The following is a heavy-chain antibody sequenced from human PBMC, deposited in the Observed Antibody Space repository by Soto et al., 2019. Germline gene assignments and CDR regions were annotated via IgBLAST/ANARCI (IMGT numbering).Heavy chain of an antibody. D-gene: IGHD1-26*01. CDR2: IKSKPDGGAT. J-gene: IGHJ4*02. CDR1: GFTFSNAW. V-gene: IGHV3-15*01. CDR3: TTGWEPDDH. Sequence: EVQMVESGGGLVKPGESLRVSCAASGFTFSNAWMNWVRQAPGKGLEWVGRIKSKPDGGATDDAAPVKGRFTISRDDSKATLYLQMNSLKPEATAVYYCTTGWEPDDHWGPGTLVTVSS.